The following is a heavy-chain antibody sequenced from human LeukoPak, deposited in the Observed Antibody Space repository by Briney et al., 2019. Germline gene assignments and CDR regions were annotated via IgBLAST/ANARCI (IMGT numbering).Heavy chain of an antibody. D-gene: IGHD5-24*01. V-gene: IGHV4-39*01. CDR2: IYYSGST. Sequence: KPSETLSLTCTVSDGSISSSSYYWGWIRQPPWKGLEWIGSIYYSGSTYYNPSLKSRVTISVDTSKNQFSLKLSSVTAADTAVYYCARQEETEKMATDWFDPWGQGTLVTVSS. CDR3: ARQEETEKMATDWFDP. J-gene: IGHJ5*02. CDR1: DGSISSSSYY.